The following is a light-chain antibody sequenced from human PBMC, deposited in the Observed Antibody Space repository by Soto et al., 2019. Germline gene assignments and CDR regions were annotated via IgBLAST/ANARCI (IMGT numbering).Light chain of an antibody. Sequence: IPFTPSPSSLFSSVGDRVTITCRASQDIGIYLAWYQQKPGKAPNLLIYAASSLQRGVPSRFSGSGSGTDFTLTIRSLQPEDFATYHCQQLSSYPVTFGQGTKVDIK. CDR2: AAS. CDR1: QDIGIY. CDR3: QQLSSYPVT. J-gene: IGKJ1*01. V-gene: IGKV1-9*01.